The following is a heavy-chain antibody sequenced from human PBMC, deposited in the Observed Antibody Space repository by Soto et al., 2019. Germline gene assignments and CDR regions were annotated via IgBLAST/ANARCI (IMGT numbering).Heavy chain of an antibody. Sequence: GGSLRLSCAASGFTFSSYAMSWVRQAPGKGLEWVALISDNGTSTYYADSVKGRFTISRDNSNNTLYLQMNSLRAEDTAVYYCARGWSGNYYFDYWGQGTLVTVSS. CDR2: ISDNGTST. CDR1: GFTFSSYA. J-gene: IGHJ4*02. V-gene: IGHV3-23*01. CDR3: ARGWSGNYYFDY. D-gene: IGHD3-3*01.